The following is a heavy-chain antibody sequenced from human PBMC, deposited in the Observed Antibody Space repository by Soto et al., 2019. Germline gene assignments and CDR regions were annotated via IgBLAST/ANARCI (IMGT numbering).Heavy chain of an antibody. V-gene: IGHV4-59*08. D-gene: IGHD3-9*01. CDR2: IYYSGST. CDR1: GGSIISYY. J-gene: IGHJ6*03. CDR3: ARSFSPNYDILTGYYTGNYYYYMDV. Sequence: SETLSLTCTVSGGSIISYYWSWIRQPPGKGLEWIGYIYYSGSTNYNPSLKSRVTISVDTSKNQFSLKLSSVTAADTAVYYCARSFSPNYDILTGYYTGNYYYYMDVWGKGTTVTVSS.